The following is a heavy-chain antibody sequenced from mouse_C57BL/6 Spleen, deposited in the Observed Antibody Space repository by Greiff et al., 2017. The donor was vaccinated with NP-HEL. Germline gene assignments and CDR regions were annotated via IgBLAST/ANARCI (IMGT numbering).Heavy chain of an antibody. CDR2: IDPETGGT. J-gene: IGHJ3*01. V-gene: IGHV1-15*01. CDR3: TSRDYGSRVDFAY. D-gene: IGHD1-1*01. Sequence: QVQLQQSGAELVRPGASVTLSCKASGYTFTDYEMHWVKQTPVHGLEWIGAIDPETGGTAYNQKFKGKAILTADKSSSTAYMELRSLTSEDSAVYYCTSRDYGSRVDFAYWGQGTLVTVSA. CDR1: GYTFTDYE.